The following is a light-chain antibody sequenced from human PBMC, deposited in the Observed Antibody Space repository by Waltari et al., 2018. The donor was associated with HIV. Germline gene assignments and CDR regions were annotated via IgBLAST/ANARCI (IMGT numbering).Light chain of an antibody. V-gene: IGKV3-20*01. CDR3: QQYGSSPCT. Sequence: DIVLTQSPGPLSLSPGERATLSCRASQSVSKNYLAWYQQKSGQAPRLLIYGASSRATGIADRFSGSGSGTDFTLTISRLEPEDFAVYYCQQYGSSPCTFGPGTKVDVK. CDR2: GAS. CDR1: QSVSKNY. J-gene: IGKJ3*01.